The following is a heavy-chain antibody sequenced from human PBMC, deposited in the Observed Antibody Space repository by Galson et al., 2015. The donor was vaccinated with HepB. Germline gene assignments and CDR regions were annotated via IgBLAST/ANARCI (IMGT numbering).Heavy chain of an antibody. CDR3: AKYTSGWASFDY. CDR2: INHRGST. CDR1: GASFSDSY. J-gene: IGHJ4*02. V-gene: IGHV4-34*01. Sequence: TLSLTCAVSGASFSDSYWSWIRQPPGKGLEWIGEINHRGSTNYNPSLKSRVTISVDTSKIQFSLQLSSVTAADTALYYCAKYTSGWASFDYWGQGTLVTVSS. D-gene: IGHD6-19*01.